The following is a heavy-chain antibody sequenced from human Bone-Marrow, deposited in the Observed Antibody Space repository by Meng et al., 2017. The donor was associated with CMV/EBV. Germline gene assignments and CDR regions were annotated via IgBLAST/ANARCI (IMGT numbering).Heavy chain of an antibody. D-gene: IGHD1-1*01. J-gene: IGHJ2*01. Sequence: SETLSLTCTVSGGSISSYYWSWIRQPPGKVLEWIGYISYSGSTNYNPSLKSRVTISVDTSKNQFYLKLSSVTAADTAVYYCARRTTNNYWYFDLWGRGTLVTVSS. CDR1: GGSISSYY. CDR2: ISYSGST. V-gene: IGHV4-59*01. CDR3: ARRTTNNYWYFDL.